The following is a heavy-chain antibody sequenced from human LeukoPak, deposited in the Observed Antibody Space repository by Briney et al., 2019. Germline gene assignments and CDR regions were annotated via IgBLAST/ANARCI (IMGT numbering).Heavy chain of an antibody. J-gene: IGHJ4*02. CDR1: GYTFTSNY. CDR2: IYPRDGST. Sequence: ASVKVSCKASGYTFTSNYIHWVRQAPGQGLEWMGMIYPRDGSTSYAQKFQGRVTVTRDTFTSTVHMELSGLRSEDTAVYYCARDQEGFDYWGQGTLVTVSS. V-gene: IGHV1-46*01. CDR3: ARDQEGFDY.